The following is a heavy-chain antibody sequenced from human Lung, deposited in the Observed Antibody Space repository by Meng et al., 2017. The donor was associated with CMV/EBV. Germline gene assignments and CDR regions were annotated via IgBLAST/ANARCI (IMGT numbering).Heavy chain of an antibody. Sequence: VQLVQSGAEVKRPGASVKISCQASGYTFSGFYLNWARQAPGQGLEWLERVNPVSDDTHYAQKFVGRLTVTRGATINTAFMELTSLRPDDTAVYYCAKSSDNGWSSWGPGTLVTVSS. J-gene: IGHJ4*01. CDR1: GYTFSGFY. CDR3: AKSSDNGWSS. V-gene: IGHV1-2*06. CDR2: VNPVSDDT. D-gene: IGHD6-19*01.